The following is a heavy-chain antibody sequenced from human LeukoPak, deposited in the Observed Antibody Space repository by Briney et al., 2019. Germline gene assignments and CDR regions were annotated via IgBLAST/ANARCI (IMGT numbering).Heavy chain of an antibody. Sequence: ASVKVSCKASGYTFTGYYLHWVRQAPGQGLEWMGWLNTHSGGTNYAQNFQGRVTMTRDTSISTAYLELSRLISDDTAMYYCARVPSYSGQDHGGDYWGQGTLVTVSS. CDR3: ARVPSYSGQDHGGDY. CDR1: GYTFTGYY. J-gene: IGHJ4*02. D-gene: IGHD5-12*01. CDR2: LNTHSGGT. V-gene: IGHV1-2*02.